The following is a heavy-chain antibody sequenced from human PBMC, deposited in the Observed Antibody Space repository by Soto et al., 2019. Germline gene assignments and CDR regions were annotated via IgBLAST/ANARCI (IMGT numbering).Heavy chain of an antibody. CDR1: GFTFSSYA. CDR2: ISGSGGST. V-gene: IGHV3-23*01. J-gene: IGHJ6*03. D-gene: IGHD2-2*01. CDR3: AKDDCSSTSCYWDYYYYYMDV. Sequence: GGSLRLSCAASGFTFSSYAMSWVRQAPGKGLEWVSAISGSGGSTYYADSVKGRFTISRDNSKNTLYLQMNSLRAEDTAVYYCAKDDCSSTSCYWDYYYYYMDVWGKGTTVTVSS.